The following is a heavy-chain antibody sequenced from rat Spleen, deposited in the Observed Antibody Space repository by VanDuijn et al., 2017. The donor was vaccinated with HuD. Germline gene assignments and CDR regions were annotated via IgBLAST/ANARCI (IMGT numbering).Heavy chain of an antibody. J-gene: IGHJ2*01. CDR1: GFTFNNNW. CDR2: ISNTGGNT. CDR3: ARQPAPTIYYYSGDVDYFDY. Sequence: EVQLVESGGGLVQPGRSLKLSCVASGFTFNNNWMTWIRQAPGKGLEWVASISNTGGNTYYRDSVKGRFTISRDNAKSTLYLQMDSLRSEDTATYYCARQPAPTIYYYSGDVDYFDYWGQGVMVTVSS. V-gene: IGHV5-31*01. D-gene: IGHD1-1*01.